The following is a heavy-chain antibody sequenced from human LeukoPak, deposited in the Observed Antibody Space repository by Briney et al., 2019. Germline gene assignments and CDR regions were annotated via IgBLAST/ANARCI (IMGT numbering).Heavy chain of an antibody. Sequence: PSETLSLTCSVSGASVSSSSYYWSWIRQPPGKGLEWIGEINHSGSTNYNPSLKSRVTISVDTSKNQFSLKLSSVTAADTAVYYCARGRYGSGSYYSQMRYYYYGMDVWGQGTTVTVSS. J-gene: IGHJ6*02. CDR1: GASVSSSSYY. D-gene: IGHD3-10*01. V-gene: IGHV4-39*07. CDR3: ARGRYGSGSYYSQMRYYYYGMDV. CDR2: INHSGST.